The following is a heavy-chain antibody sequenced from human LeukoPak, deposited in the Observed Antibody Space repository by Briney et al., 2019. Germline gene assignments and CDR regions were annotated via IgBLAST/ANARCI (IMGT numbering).Heavy chain of an antibody. CDR2: ISYDGSNK. Sequence: PGRSLRLSCTASRFTFSDYGMHWVRQAPGKGLEWVAFISYDGSNKYYADSVKGRFIISRDNSKNTLYLQMNSLRAEDTAVYYCAKELDYGGNSPFHYWGQGTLVTVSS. CDR3: AKELDYGGNSPFHY. D-gene: IGHD4-23*01. CDR1: RFTFSDYG. J-gene: IGHJ4*02. V-gene: IGHV3-30*18.